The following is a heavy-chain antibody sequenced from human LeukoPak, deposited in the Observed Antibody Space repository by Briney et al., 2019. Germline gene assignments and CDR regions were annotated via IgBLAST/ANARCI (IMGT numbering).Heavy chain of an antibody. Sequence: GGSLRLSCAASGFTFINYWMSWVRQAPGKGLEWVAKIKQDGSEKYYVDSVKGRFTISRDNAKNSLYLQMNSLRAEDTAVYYCAREEDYYGSGSKYYFDYWGQGTLVTVSS. CDR3: AREEDYYGSGSKYYFDY. V-gene: IGHV3-7*01. CDR2: IKQDGSEK. D-gene: IGHD3-10*01. CDR1: GFTFINYW. J-gene: IGHJ4*02.